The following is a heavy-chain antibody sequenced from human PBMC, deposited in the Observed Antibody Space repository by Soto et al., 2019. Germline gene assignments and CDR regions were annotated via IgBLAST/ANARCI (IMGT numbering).Heavy chain of an antibody. CDR3: ARDPPCGYSYGCDAFDI. CDR2: IWYDGSNK. J-gene: IGHJ3*02. Sequence: GGSLRLSCAASGFTFSSYGMHWVRQAPGKGLEWVAVIWYDGSNKHYADSVKGRFTISRDNSKNTLYLQMNSLRAEDTAVYYCARDPPCGYSYGCDAFDIWGQGTMVTVSS. D-gene: IGHD5-18*01. CDR1: GFTFSSYG. V-gene: IGHV3-33*01.